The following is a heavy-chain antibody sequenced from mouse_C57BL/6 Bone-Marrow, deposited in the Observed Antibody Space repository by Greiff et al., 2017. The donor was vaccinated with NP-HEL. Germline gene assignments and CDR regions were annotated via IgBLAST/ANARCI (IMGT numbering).Heavy chain of an antibody. CDR3: TTSTVVAYYYAMDY. CDR1: GFNIKDDY. CDR2: IDPENGDT. V-gene: IGHV14-4*01. Sequence: EVQRVESGAELVRPGASVKLSCTASGFNIKDDYMHWVKQRPEQGLEWIGWIDPENGDTEYASKFQGKATITADTSSNTAYLQLSSLTSEDTAVYYCTTSTVVAYYYAMDYWGQGTSVTVSS. J-gene: IGHJ4*01. D-gene: IGHD1-1*01.